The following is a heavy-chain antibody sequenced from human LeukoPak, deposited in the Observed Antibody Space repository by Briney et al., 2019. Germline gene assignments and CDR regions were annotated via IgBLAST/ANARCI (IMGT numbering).Heavy chain of an antibody. CDR3: ATETNGHHYDY. D-gene: IGHD1-14*01. J-gene: IGHJ4*02. CDR2: IGPTGSDR. V-gene: IGHV3-21*06. CDR1: GLTFSTSG. Sequence: GGSLRLSCTASGLTFSTSGFNWVRQAPGKGLEWVASIGPTGSDRYHADSIKGRFTISRDNANNFLYLQMNSLRAEDTAVYYCATETNGHHYDYWGQGTLLTVSS.